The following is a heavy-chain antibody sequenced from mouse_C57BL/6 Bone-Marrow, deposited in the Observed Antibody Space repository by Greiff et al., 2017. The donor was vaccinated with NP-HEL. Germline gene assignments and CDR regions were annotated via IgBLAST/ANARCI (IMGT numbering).Heavy chain of an antibody. CDR2: INPYNGGT. CDR3: ARPGSSPIRMDY. V-gene: IGHV1-19*01. J-gene: IGHJ4*01. Sequence: EVQLQQSGPVLVKPGASVKMSCKASGYTFTDYYMNWVKQSHGKSLEWIGVINPYNGGTSYNQKFKGKATLTVDKSTSTAYMELNSLTSEDSAVYYCARPGSSPIRMDYWGQGTSVTVSS. D-gene: IGHD1-1*01. CDR1: GYTFTDYY.